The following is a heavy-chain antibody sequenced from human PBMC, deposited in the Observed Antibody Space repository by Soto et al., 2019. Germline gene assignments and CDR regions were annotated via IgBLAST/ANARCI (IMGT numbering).Heavy chain of an antibody. V-gene: IGHV1-69*01. Sequence: VQLVQSGAEVKKPGSSVKVSCKASGGTFSSYAISWVRQAPGQGLEWMGGIIPIFGTANYAQKFQGRVTITADESTSTAYMELSSLRSEDTAVYYCARDQMNYDFWSGYGTFYYYYGMDVWGQGTTVTVSS. CDR3: ARDQMNYDFWSGYGTFYYYYGMDV. D-gene: IGHD3-3*01. J-gene: IGHJ6*02. CDR2: IIPIFGTA. CDR1: GGTFSSYA.